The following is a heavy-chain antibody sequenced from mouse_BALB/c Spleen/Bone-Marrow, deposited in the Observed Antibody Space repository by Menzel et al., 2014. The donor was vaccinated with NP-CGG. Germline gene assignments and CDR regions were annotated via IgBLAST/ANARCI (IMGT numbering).Heavy chain of an antibody. D-gene: IGHD4-1*01. CDR2: ISSGSTSI. V-gene: IGHV5-17*02. J-gene: IGHJ2*01. CDR3: ARSRGNWDDFDY. CDR1: GFTFSSFG. Sequence: EVMLVESGGGLVQPGGSRKPSCAVSGFTFSSFGMHWVRQAPEKGLEWVAYISSGSTSIFYADTLKGRFTISRDNPKNTLFLQMTSLRSEDTAMYYCARSRGNWDDFDYWGQGTTLTVSS.